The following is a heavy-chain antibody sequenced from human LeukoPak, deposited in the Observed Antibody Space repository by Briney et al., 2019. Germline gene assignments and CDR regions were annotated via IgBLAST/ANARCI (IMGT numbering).Heavy chain of an antibody. CDR2: MNPNSGNT. CDR1: GYTFTSYD. Sequence: ASVKVSCNASGYTFTSYDINWVRQATGQGLESMGWMNPNSGNTGYAQKFQGRVTMARNTSISTAYMELSSLRSEDTAVYYCATVGYCSSTSCFHYYYYYGMDVWGQGTTVTVSS. D-gene: IGHD2-2*01. CDR3: ATVGYCSSTSCFHYYYYYGMDV. V-gene: IGHV1-8*01. J-gene: IGHJ6*02.